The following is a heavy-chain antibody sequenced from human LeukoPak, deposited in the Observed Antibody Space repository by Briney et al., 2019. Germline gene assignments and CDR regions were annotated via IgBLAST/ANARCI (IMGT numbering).Heavy chain of an antibody. D-gene: IGHD1-1*01. CDR2: ISGSGGST. V-gene: IGHV3-23*01. Sequence: GGSLRLSCAASGFTFSSYAMSWVRQAPGKGLEWVSAISGSGGSTYYADSVKGRFTISRDNSKNTLYLQMSSLRAEDTAVYYCAKIWELENNWYFDLWGRGTLVTVSS. CDR1: GFTFSSYA. J-gene: IGHJ2*01. CDR3: AKIWELENNWYFDL.